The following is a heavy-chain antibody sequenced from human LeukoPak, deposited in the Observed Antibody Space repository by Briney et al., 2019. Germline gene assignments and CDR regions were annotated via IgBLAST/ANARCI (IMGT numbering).Heavy chain of an antibody. CDR2: IYYSGNT. CDR3: ARGPDYYGSGSDHWFDP. V-gene: IGHV4-39*07. CDR1: GGSISSSSYY. J-gene: IGHJ5*02. D-gene: IGHD3-10*01. Sequence: SETLSLTCTVSGGSISSSSYYWGWIRQPPGKGLEWIGSIYYSGNTYYNPSLKSRVTLSIDTSKNQFSLNLSSVTAADTAVYYCARGPDYYGSGSDHWFDPWGQGTLVTVSS.